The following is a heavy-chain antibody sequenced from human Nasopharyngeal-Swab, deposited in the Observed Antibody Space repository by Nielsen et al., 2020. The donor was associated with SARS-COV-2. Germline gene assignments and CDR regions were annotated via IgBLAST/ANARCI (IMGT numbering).Heavy chain of an antibody. Sequence: WIPEGLGPGVEWIGYIYYSGSTNYNPSLKSRVTISVDTSKNQFSLKLSSVTAADTAVYYCARVVSSSRGDYYYGMDVWGQGTTVTVSS. CDR3: ARVVSSSRGDYYYGMDV. J-gene: IGHJ6*02. CDR2: IYYSGST. D-gene: IGHD6-13*01. V-gene: IGHV4-59*01.